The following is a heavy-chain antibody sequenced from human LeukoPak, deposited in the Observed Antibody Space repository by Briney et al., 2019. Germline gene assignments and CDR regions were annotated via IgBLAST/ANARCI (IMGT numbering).Heavy chain of an antibody. D-gene: IGHD2-15*01. CDR1: GFPFSTYA. Sequence: PGGSLRLSCAASGFPFSTYAMRWVRQTPGKGLEWVSAISGSGGTAYYPDSVKGRFTISRDNSKNTLYLQINSLRAGDTAVYYCARGPSGGNGFSYWGLGTLVTVSS. CDR3: ARGPSGGNGFSY. V-gene: IGHV3-23*01. J-gene: IGHJ4*02. CDR2: ISGSGGTA.